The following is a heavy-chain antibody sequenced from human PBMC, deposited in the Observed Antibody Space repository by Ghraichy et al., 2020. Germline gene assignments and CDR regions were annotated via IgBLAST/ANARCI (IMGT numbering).Heavy chain of an antibody. CDR2: INHSGST. D-gene: IGHD3-10*01. CDR3: ARGPVVRGVIDY. Sequence: SETLSLTCAVYGGSFSGYYWSWIRQPPGKGLEWIGEINHSGSTNYNPSLKSRVTISVDTSKNQFSLKVSSVTAADTAVYYCARGPVVRGVIDYWGQVTLVTVSS. J-gene: IGHJ4*02. V-gene: IGHV4-34*01. CDR1: GGSFSGYY.